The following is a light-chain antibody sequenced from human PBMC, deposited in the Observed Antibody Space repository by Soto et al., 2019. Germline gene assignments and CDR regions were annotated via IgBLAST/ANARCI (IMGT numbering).Light chain of an antibody. CDR1: SSDVGGYNY. Sequence: QSALTQPPSASGSPGQSVTISCTGTSSDVGGYNYVSWYQQHPGKAPKLIICEVIKRPSGVPDRFSGSKSGNTASLTVSGLQADDEADYYCSSYAGSNNFFGGGTQLTVL. J-gene: IGLJ2*01. CDR3: SSYAGSNNF. V-gene: IGLV2-8*01. CDR2: EVI.